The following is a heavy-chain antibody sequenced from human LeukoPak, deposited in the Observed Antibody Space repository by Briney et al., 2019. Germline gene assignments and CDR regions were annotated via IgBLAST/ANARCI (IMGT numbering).Heavy chain of an antibody. CDR3: TTRTDSTGILAY. V-gene: IGHV3-15*01. D-gene: IGHD2-8*02. Sequence: GGSLRPSCAASGFTFSNAWMTWVRQAPGKGLEWVGRIKRKTDGGTTDYAAPVKGRFTISRDDSKNTLFLQMNNLQTEDTAVYYCTTRTDSTGILAYWGQGTLVTVSS. CDR2: IKRKTDGGTT. CDR1: GFTFSNAW. J-gene: IGHJ4*02.